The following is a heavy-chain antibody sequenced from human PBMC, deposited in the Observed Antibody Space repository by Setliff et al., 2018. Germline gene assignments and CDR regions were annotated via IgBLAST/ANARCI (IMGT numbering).Heavy chain of an antibody. J-gene: IGHJ4*02. V-gene: IGHV4-39*07. Sequence: PSETLSLTCTVSGGSINSMSYYWGWIRQPPGKGLEWIGSIYHSGSSYYNPSLRSRVTISVDTSKNQFSLKLNSVTAADTAVYFCARFGPLDLTGDWAFDSWGQGTLVTVSS. D-gene: IGHD7-27*01. CDR1: GGSINSMSYY. CDR3: ARFGPLDLTGDWAFDS. CDR2: IYHSGSS.